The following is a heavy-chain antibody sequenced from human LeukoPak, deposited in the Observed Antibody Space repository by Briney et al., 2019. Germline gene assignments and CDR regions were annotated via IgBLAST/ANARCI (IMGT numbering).Heavy chain of an antibody. J-gene: IGHJ4*02. CDR2: IKQDGSEK. CDR1: GFTFSSYW. CDR3: ARYYYDSGSYSFPAY. D-gene: IGHD3-10*01. Sequence: GESLKISCAASGFTFSSYWMSWVRQAPGKGLEWVANIKQDGSEKYYVDSVKGRFTISRDNAKNSLYLQMNSLRAEDTAVYYCARYYYDSGSYSFPAYWGQGTLVTVSS. V-gene: IGHV3-7*01.